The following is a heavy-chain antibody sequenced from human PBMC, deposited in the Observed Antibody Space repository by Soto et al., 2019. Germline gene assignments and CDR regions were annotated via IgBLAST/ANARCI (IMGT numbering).Heavy chain of an antibody. Sequence: ASVKVSCKASGCTFTNYAIHWVRQAPGQRLEWMGWINAGNGNTKYSQKFQGRVTITRDTSASTAYMELSSLRSEDTAVYYCARGRWTHTTADYYLDYWGQGTLVTVSS. D-gene: IGHD1-1*01. CDR3: ARGRWTHTTADYYLDY. CDR1: GCTFTNYA. J-gene: IGHJ4*02. CDR2: INAGNGNT. V-gene: IGHV1-3*01.